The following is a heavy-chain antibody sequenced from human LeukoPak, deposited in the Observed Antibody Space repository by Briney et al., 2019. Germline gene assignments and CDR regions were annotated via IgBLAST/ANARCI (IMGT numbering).Heavy chain of an antibody. D-gene: IGHD6-13*01. Sequence: SVKVSCKASGGTFSSYAISWVRQAPGQGLEWMGGIIPIFGTANYAQKFQGRVTITADESTSTAYMELSSLRSEDTAVYYCARGGIAAAGTVAFDIWGRGTMVTVSS. CDR1: GGTFSSYA. V-gene: IGHV1-69*13. J-gene: IGHJ3*02. CDR2: IIPIFGTA. CDR3: ARGGIAAAGTVAFDI.